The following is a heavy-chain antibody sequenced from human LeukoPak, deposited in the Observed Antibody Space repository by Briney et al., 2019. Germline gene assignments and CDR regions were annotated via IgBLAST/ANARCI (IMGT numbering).Heavy chain of an antibody. D-gene: IGHD3-10*01. V-gene: IGHV1-8*01. Sequence: GASVKVSCKASGYTFTSHDINWVRQATGQGLEWMGWMNPGSGNTGYAQKFQGRVTMTRNTFIGTAYMELSSLRSEDTAVYYCARAVGSYTMFDPWGQGTLVTVSS. J-gene: IGHJ5*02. CDR3: ARAVGSYTMFDP. CDR1: GYTFTSHD. CDR2: MNPGSGNT.